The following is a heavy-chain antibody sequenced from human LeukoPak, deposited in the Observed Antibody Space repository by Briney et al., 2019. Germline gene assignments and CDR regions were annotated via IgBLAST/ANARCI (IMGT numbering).Heavy chain of an antibody. CDR2: VSGSGTYT. Sequence: GGSLRLSCAASGFTFSNYAMNWVRQAPGKGLEWVSGVSGSGTYTFYTDSVKGRFTISRDNSKNTVFLQMNSLRAEDTAVYYCAKAFPKGIAVAGPDYWGQGTLVTVSS. V-gene: IGHV3-23*01. D-gene: IGHD6-19*01. CDR3: AKAFPKGIAVAGPDY. CDR1: GFTFSNYA. J-gene: IGHJ4*02.